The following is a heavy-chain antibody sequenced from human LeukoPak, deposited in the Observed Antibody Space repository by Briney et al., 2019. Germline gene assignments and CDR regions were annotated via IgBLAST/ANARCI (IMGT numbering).Heavy chain of an antibody. Sequence: GGSLRLSCVGSGLNFNTYDLTWVRQAPGKGLEWVALFGTRHTHIFYADSVKGRFTISRDNSKNTLYLQMNTLRAEDTAVYYCARGFELLDWGQGTLATVSS. CDR2: FGTRHTHI. CDR3: ARGFELLD. V-gene: IGHV3-21*04. D-gene: IGHD3-10*01. J-gene: IGHJ4*02. CDR1: GLNFNTYD.